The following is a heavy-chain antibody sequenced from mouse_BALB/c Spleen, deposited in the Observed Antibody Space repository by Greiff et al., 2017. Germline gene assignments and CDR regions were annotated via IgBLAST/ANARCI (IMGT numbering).Heavy chain of an antibody. CDR2: ISNLAYSI. CDR3: ARDEEGRRGYFEV. CDR1: GFTFSDYG. V-gene: IGHV5-15*02. D-gene: IGHD2-14*01. Sequence: EVQGVESGGGLVQPGGSRKLSCAASGFTFSDYGMAWVRQAPGKGPEWVAFISNLAYSIYYADTVTGRFTISRENAKNTLNLEMSSLRSEDTAMYYCARDEEGRRGYFEVGGEGTTVTVSS. J-gene: IGHJ1*01.